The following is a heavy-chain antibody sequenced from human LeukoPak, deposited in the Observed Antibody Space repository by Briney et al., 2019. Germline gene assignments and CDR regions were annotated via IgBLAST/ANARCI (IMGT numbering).Heavy chain of an antibody. CDR3: ARHSTVVGMGWFDP. V-gene: IGHV4-39*01. CDR2: TYYGGST. CDR1: GGSISSSSYY. J-gene: IGHJ5*02. D-gene: IGHD2-21*01. Sequence: PWETLSLTCTVSGGSISSSSYYWDWIRQPPGKGLEWIGNTYYGGSTYYNPSLKSRVTISVDTSKNQFSLKLSSVTAADTAVYYCARHSTVVGMGWFDPWGQGTLVTVSS.